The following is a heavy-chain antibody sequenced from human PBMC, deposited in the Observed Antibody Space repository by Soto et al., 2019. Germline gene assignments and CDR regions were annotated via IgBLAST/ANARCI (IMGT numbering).Heavy chain of an antibody. CDR3: AKDLAARDTWGAYYYYGMDV. CDR1: GFTFSSYA. CDR2: ISGSGGST. J-gene: IGHJ6*02. D-gene: IGHD6-6*01. Sequence: QPGGSLRLSCAASGFTFSSYAMSWVRQAPGKGLEWVSAISGSGGSTYYADSVKGRFTISRDNSKNTLYLQMNSLRAEDTAVYYCAKDLAARDTWGAYYYYGMDVWGQGTTVTVSS. V-gene: IGHV3-23*01.